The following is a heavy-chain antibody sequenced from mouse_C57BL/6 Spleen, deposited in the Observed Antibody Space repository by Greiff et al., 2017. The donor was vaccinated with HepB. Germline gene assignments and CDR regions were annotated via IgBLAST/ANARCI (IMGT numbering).Heavy chain of an antibody. J-gene: IGHJ4*01. CDR2: INPSNGGT. D-gene: IGHD1-1*01. CDR3: AREATVVAPYYAMDY. V-gene: IGHV1-53*01. Sequence: VQLQQPGTELVKPGASVKLSCKASGYTFTSYWMHWVKQRPGQGLEWIGNINPSNGGTNYNEKFKSKATLTVDKSSSTAYMQLSSLTSEDSAVYYCAREATVVAPYYAMDYWGQGTSVTVSS. CDR1: GYTFTSYW.